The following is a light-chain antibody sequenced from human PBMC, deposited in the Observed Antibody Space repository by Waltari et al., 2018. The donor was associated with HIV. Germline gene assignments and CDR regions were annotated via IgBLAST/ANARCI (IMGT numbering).Light chain of an antibody. CDR3: SSYAGINTYVL. CDR1: SSNVGGNNH. CDR2: EVY. Sequence: QSALTQPPSASGFPGQSVTISCNRTSSNVGGNNHVSWYQQYPGKAPGLMIYEVYKRPSGVPHRFSGSKSGNTASLTVSGLQAEDEANYYCSSYAGINTYVLFGGGTKLTVL. V-gene: IGLV2-8*01. J-gene: IGLJ2*01.